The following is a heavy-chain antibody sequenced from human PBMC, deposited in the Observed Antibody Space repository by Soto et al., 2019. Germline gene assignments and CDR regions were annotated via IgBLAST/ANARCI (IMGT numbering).Heavy chain of an antibody. CDR1: GGSISSGDYY. Sequence: QVQLQESGPGLVKPSQTLSLTCTVSGGSISSGDYYWRWIRQPPGKGLEWIGYIYYSGSTYYNPSLQSRVTISVDKSKNQFSLKLSSVTAAVTAVYYCAGERPDGRRLVPWGQGPLVTVSS. D-gene: IGHD6-6*01. CDR3: AGERPDGRRLVP. CDR2: IYYSGST. V-gene: IGHV4-30-4*01. J-gene: IGHJ5*02.